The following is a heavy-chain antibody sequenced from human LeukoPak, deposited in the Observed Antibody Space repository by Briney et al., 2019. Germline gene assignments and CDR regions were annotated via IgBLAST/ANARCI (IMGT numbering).Heavy chain of an antibody. V-gene: IGHV3-48*01. J-gene: IGHJ4*02. D-gene: IGHD5-24*01. CDR1: GFTFSTYS. CDR2: ISSLGSTI. Sequence: GGSLRLSCAASGFTFSTYSMNWVRQAPGKGLEWVSYISSLGSTIYYADSVKGRFTIFRDNAKNSLYLQMDGLRAEDTAVYYCARGEQEMATVSIDYWGQGTLVTVSS. CDR3: ARGEQEMATVSIDY.